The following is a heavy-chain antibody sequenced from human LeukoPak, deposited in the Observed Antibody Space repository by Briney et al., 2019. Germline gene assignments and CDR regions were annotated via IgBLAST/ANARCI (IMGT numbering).Heavy chain of an antibody. J-gene: IGHJ4*02. CDR2: LYSDGNT. Sequence: GGSLRLSCAASGFTVITNDMTWVRQAPGKGLEWVSVLYSDGNTKYADSVQGRFTISRDNSKNTLYLEMNSLTPDDTAVYYCARGVEPLAANTLAYWGQGTLVTVSS. V-gene: IGHV3-53*01. CDR1: GFTVITND. CDR3: ARGVEPLAANTLAY. D-gene: IGHD3-16*01.